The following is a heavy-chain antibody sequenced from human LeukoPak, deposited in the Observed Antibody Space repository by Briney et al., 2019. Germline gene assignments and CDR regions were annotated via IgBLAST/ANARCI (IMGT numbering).Heavy chain of an antibody. Sequence: GESLKISCKGSGYSFTSYWISWVRQMPGKGLEWMGRIDPSDSYTNYSPSFQGHVTISADKSISTAYLQWSSLKASDTAMYYCARDYCSGGSCYSYYYYGMDLWGKGTTVTVSS. V-gene: IGHV5-10-1*01. CDR3: ARDYCSGGSCYSYYYYGMDL. D-gene: IGHD2-15*01. J-gene: IGHJ6*04. CDR1: GYSFTSYW. CDR2: IDPSDSYT.